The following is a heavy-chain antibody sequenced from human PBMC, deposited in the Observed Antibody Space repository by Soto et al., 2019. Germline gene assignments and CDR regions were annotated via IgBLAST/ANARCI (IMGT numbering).Heavy chain of an antibody. CDR3: ARGGYCTNGVCYGGGYYYGMDV. CDR1: GYTFTGYY. V-gene: IGHV1-2*02. D-gene: IGHD2-8*01. J-gene: IGHJ6*02. CDR2: INPNSGGT. Sequence: ASVKVSCKASGYTFTGYYMHWVRQAPGQGLEWMGWINPNSGGTNYAQKFQGRVTMTRDTSISTAYTELSRLRSDDTAAYYCARGGYCTNGVCYGGGYYYGMDVWGQGTTVTVSS.